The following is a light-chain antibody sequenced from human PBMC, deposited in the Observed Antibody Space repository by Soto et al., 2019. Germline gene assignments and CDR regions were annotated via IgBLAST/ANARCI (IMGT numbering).Light chain of an antibody. CDR2: EVR. J-gene: IGLJ3*02. CDR1: SSDVGGYAY. CDR3: FSYTANDNWV. Sequence: QSVLTQPASVSGSLGQSITISCTGTSSDVGGYAYVSWYQQHPGKAPKLMIYEVRNRPSGVSDRFSGSKSGNTASLTISGLQTDDEADYFCFSYTANDNWVFGGGTKLTVL. V-gene: IGLV2-14*03.